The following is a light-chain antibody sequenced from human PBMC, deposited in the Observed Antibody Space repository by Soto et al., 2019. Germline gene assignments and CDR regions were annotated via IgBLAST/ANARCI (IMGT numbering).Light chain of an antibody. CDR3: QQRSIWPLT. CDR1: ENLRTF. CDR2: DAS. J-gene: IGKJ4*02. V-gene: IGKV3-11*01. Sequence: EIVLTQSPATLSLSPGERATLSCRATENLRTFLAWYQQKAGQAPRLLIYDASNRATGIPDRFSGSGSGTDFTITIHNVVYEDSAVYYCQQRSIWPLTFGGGTKVDIK.